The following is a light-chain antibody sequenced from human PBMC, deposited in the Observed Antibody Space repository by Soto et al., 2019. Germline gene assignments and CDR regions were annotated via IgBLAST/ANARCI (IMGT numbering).Light chain of an antibody. J-gene: IGKJ1*01. V-gene: IGKV1-39*01. Sequence: DIQMTQSPSSLSASIGDRVTITCRASQSISSHLNWYQQKPGKAPNLLIYAASNLQSGVPSRFSGSGSWTDFTLTISSLQPEDFATYYCQQSYSNFRTFGQRTKVEVK. CDR1: QSISSH. CDR2: AAS. CDR3: QQSYSNFRT.